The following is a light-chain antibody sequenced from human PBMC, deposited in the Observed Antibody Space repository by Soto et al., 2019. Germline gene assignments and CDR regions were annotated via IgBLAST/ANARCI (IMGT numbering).Light chain of an antibody. CDR3: QSYDSSLSGNYV. J-gene: IGLJ1*01. CDR1: SSNIGAGCD. V-gene: IGLV1-40*01. Sequence: QSVLTQPPSVSGAPGQRVTISCTGSSSNIGAGCDVHWYQQLPGTAPKLLIYGNSNRPSGVPDRFSGSKSGTSASLAITGLQAEDEADYYCQSYDSSLSGNYVFGTGTRSPS. CDR2: GNS.